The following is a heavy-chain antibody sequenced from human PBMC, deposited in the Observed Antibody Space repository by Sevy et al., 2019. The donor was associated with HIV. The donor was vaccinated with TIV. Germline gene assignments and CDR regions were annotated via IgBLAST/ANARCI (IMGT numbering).Heavy chain of an antibody. CDR3: AREGSIAAAGNAEYFQH. D-gene: IGHD6-13*01. Sequence: GGSLRLSCAASGFTFSSYAMHWVRQAPGKGLEWVAVISYDGSNKYYADSVKGRFTISRDNSKNTLYLQMNSLRAEDTAVYYCAREGSIAAAGNAEYFQHWRQGTLVTVSS. CDR1: GFTFSSYA. CDR2: ISYDGSNK. V-gene: IGHV3-30-3*01. J-gene: IGHJ1*01.